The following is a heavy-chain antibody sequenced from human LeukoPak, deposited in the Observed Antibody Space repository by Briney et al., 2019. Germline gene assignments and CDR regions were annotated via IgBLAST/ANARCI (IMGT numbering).Heavy chain of an antibody. CDR2: INPNSGGT. CDR3: ARELKAGSPSDY. CDR1: GYTCTGYY. Sequence: ASVKVSCKASGYTCTGYYMHWVRQAPGQGLEWMGWINPNSGGTNYAQKFQGRVTMTRDTSISTAYRELSRLRSDDTAVYYCARELKAGSPSDYWVEGTLVTVSS. V-gene: IGHV1-2*02. D-gene: IGHD1-1*01. J-gene: IGHJ4*02.